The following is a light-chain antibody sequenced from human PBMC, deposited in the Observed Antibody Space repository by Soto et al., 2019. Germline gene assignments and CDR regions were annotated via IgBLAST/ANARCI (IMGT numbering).Light chain of an antibody. Sequence: SYELTQPPSVSVSPGQTARITCSGDELPKQYAFWYQQKPGQAPVVLIYKDSERPSGIPERFSGSSSGTTVTLTISGVQAEDEADYYCQSADTSGTFVVFGGGTKLTVL. V-gene: IGLV3-25*03. CDR3: QSADTSGTFVV. CDR2: KDS. J-gene: IGLJ2*01. CDR1: ELPKQY.